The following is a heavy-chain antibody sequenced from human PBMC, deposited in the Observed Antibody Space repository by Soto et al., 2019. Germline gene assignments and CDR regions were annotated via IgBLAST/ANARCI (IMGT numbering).Heavy chain of an antibody. V-gene: IGHV3-23*01. D-gene: IGHD2-2*01. J-gene: IGHJ4*02. CDR3: AKTYCSSSSCYYSTVDY. Sequence: PGGSLRLSCAASGFTFSSYAMNWVRQAPGKGLEWVSLIGGSGGSTYYADSVKGRFTISRDNSKNTLYLQMNSLRAEDTALYYCAKTYCSSSSCYYSTVDYWGQGTLVTVSS. CDR2: IGGSGGST. CDR1: GFTFSSYA.